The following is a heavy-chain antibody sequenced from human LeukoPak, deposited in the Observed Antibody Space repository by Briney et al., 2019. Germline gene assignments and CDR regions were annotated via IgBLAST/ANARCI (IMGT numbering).Heavy chain of an antibody. CDR3: AKEPREYCSSTSCPIWFDS. Sequence: GGSLRLSCAASGFTFNNYAMSWVRQAPGKGLEWVSAISASGGTTYYADSVKGRFTISRDNSENTLFLKMNSLRAEDTAVYYCAKEPREYCSSTSCPIWFDSWGQGTLVTVSS. D-gene: IGHD2-2*01. J-gene: IGHJ5*01. V-gene: IGHV3-23*01. CDR1: GFTFNNYA. CDR2: ISASGGTT.